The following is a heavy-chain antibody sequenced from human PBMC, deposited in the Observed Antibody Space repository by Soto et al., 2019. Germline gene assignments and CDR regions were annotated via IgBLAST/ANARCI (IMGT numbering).Heavy chain of an antibody. Sequence: QVQLQEPGPGLVKPSGTLSLTCAVFGGSISNSNWWTWVRQPPGKGLDWIGEIFHSGSTNYNSSLMGRVTISVDKANNQFSLQLSSVTAADTAVYYCAHRPIVGAAIWGQGTLVTVSS. V-gene: IGHV4-4*02. CDR2: IFHSGST. D-gene: IGHD1-26*01. J-gene: IGHJ4*02. CDR1: GGSISNSNW. CDR3: AHRPIVGAAI.